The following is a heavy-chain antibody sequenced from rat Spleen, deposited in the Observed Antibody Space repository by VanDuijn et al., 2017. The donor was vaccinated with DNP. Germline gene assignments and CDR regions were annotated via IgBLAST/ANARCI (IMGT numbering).Heavy chain of an antibody. V-gene: IGHV6-6*01. CDR1: EFTFSTAW. CDR2: IKAKSNNYAT. Sequence: EVQVLESGGGLVQSGNSLKLSCATSEFTFSTAWMYWYRQFPEKRLEWVARIKAKSNNYATDYTESVKGRFTISRDDSKSSIYLQMNNLKEEDTAIYYCVPRTGSSRFAYWGQGTLVTVSS. J-gene: IGHJ3*01. D-gene: IGHD5-1*01. CDR3: VPRTGSSRFAY.